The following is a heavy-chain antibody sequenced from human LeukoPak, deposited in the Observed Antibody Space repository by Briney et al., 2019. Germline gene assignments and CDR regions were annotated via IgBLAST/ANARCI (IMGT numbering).Heavy chain of an antibody. CDR2: IYPGDSDT. CDR1: GYSFTTFW. J-gene: IGHJ4*02. D-gene: IGHD3-10*01. Sequence: GESLKISCKGSGYSFTTFWIGWVRQMPGKGLEWMGIIYPGDSDTRYGPSFQGQVTISADKSISTVYLQWSSLQASDTAMYYCARYDPGSYPPVCDYWGQGTLVTVSS. CDR3: ARYDPGSYPPVCDY. V-gene: IGHV5-51*01.